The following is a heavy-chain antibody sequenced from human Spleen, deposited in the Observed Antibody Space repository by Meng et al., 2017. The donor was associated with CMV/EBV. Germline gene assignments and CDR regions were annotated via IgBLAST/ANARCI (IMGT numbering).Heavy chain of an antibody. CDR3: ARVTDGYNPPSDY. V-gene: IGHV3-48*03. CDR2: ISGSGSTI. Sequence: GESLKISCAASGFTFSSYEMNWVRQAPGKGLEWVSYISGSGSTIYHADSMKGRFTISRDNAKKSLYLQMNSLRAEDTAVYYCARVTDGYNPPSDYWGQGTLVTVSS. D-gene: IGHD5-24*01. CDR1: GFTFSSYE. J-gene: IGHJ4*02.